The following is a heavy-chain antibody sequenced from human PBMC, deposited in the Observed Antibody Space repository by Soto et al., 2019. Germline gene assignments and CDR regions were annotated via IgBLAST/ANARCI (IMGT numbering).Heavy chain of an antibody. V-gene: IGHV3-74*01. Sequence: GGSLRLSCAASGFTFGNYWMHWVRQAPGKGLVWVSRISDYGRINYADSVKDRFIISRDDARSELYLQLNDLRVEDTATYYCARGGLETFDHWGQGAPVPVSS. CDR1: GFTFGNYW. CDR3: ARGGLETFDH. CDR2: ISDYGRI. D-gene: IGHD1-1*01. J-gene: IGHJ5*02.